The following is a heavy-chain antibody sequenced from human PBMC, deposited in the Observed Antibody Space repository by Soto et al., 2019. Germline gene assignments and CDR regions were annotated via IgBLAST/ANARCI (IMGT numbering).Heavy chain of an antibody. CDR3: ARDTGSGGSSHVDF. CDR2: IIPIFGTA. CDR1: GGTFSIYA. D-gene: IGHD2-15*01. V-gene: IGHV1-69*01. J-gene: IGHJ4*02. Sequence: QVQLVQSGAEVKKPGSSVKVSCKASGGTFSIYAISWVRQAPGQGLEGMGGIIPIFGTANYAQKFQGRVKITADESKSTADMEQISLRSEDTGVYCCARDTGSGGSSHVDFWGQGTLGTVSS.